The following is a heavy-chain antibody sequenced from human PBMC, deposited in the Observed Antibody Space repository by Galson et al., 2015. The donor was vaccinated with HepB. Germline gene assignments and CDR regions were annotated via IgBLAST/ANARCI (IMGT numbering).Heavy chain of an antibody. J-gene: IGHJ4*02. V-gene: IGHV1-18*04. D-gene: IGHD2-2*01. Sequence: SVKVSCKASDYAFTNFGISWVRQAPGQGLEWMGWISAYNGNTNYAQNLQGRVTMTTDTSTSLRSDDTAVYYCARARYSTSPPDYWGQGTLVTVSS. CDR1: DYAFTNFG. CDR3: ARARYSTSPPDY. CDR2: ISAYNGNT.